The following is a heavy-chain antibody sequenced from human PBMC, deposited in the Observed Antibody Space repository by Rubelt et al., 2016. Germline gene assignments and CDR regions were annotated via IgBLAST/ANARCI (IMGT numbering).Heavy chain of an antibody. CDR1: GGSISSYY. D-gene: IGHD2/OR15-2a*01. Sequence: QVQLQESGPGLVKPSETLSLTCTVSGGSISSYYWNWIRQSPGKGLEWIGYIYYSGSTNYSPSLKGRVTISVDTSKNQFSRKLGSMTAADTAVYYCARGQRGWIFYGWFDPWGQGTLVTVSS. J-gene: IGHJ5*02. V-gene: IGHV4-59*12. CDR2: IYYSGST. CDR3: ARGQRGWIFYGWFDP.